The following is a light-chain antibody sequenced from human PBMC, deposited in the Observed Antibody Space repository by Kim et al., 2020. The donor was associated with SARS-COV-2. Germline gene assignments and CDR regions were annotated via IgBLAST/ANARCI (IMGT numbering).Light chain of an antibody. CDR3: QAWDTSTAV. J-gene: IGLJ3*02. CDR2: QDT. V-gene: IGLV3-1*01. CDR1: KLGDEF. Sequence: SMSPGQTASISCSGDKLGDEFACWYQQKPGQSPVLVIYQDTKRPSGIPERFSGSNSGNTATLTISGTQAMDEADYYCQAWDTSTAVFGGGTQLTVL.